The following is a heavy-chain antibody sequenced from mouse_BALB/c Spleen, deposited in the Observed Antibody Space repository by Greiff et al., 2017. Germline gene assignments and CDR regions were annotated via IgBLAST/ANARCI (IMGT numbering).Heavy chain of an antibody. CDR3: ARVLAAMDY. Sequence: EVHLVESGGGLVQPGGSLKLSCAASGFTFSSYGMSWVRQTPDKRLELVATINSNGGSTYYPDSVKGRFTISRDNAKNTLYLQMSSLKSEDTAMYYCARVLAAMDYWGQGTSVTVSS. CDR1: GFTFSSYG. J-gene: IGHJ4*01. D-gene: IGHD2-10*02. V-gene: IGHV5-6-3*01. CDR2: INSNGGST.